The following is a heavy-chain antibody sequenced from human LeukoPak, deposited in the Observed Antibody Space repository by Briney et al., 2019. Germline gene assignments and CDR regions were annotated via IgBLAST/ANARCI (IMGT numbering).Heavy chain of an antibody. CDR1: GFTFSSYS. CDR2: ISSSSSTI. D-gene: IGHD1-26*01. V-gene: IGHV3-48*01. J-gene: IGHJ4*02. CDR3: ARGNSGSY. Sequence: GGSLRLSCAASGFTFSSYSMNWVRQAPGKGLEWVSYISSSSSTIYYADSVKGRFTISRDKAKNSLYLQMNSLRAEDTAVYYCARGNSGSYWGQGTLVTVSS.